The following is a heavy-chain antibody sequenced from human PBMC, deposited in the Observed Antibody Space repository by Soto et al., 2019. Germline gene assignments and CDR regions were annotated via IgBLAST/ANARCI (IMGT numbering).Heavy chain of an antibody. CDR2: IIPIFGTA. CDR1: GGTFSSYA. CDR3: ARGELDFWSGSLSGPYYYYYGMDV. D-gene: IGHD3-3*01. V-gene: IGHV1-69*06. J-gene: IGHJ6*02. Sequence: ASVKVSCKASGGTFSSYAISWVRQAPGQGLEWMGGIIPIFGTANYAQKFQGRVAITADKSTSTAYMELSSLRSEDTAVYYCARGELDFWSGSLSGPYYYYYGMDVWGQGTTVTVSS.